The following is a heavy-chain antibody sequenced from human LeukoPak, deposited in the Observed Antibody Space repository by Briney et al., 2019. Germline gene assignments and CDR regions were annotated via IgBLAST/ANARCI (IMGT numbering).Heavy chain of an antibody. J-gene: IGHJ4*02. CDR1: VGSPSSGTYY. Sequence: SETLSLTCTVSVGSPSSGTYYWSWTRQPAGEGLEWIGRIYTSGSTNYNPSLKSRVTISVNTSKNQFSLKLSSVTAADTAGYYGARESPGGSSGTYWGQGTLVTVSS. CDR2: IYTSGST. D-gene: IGHD6-19*01. CDR3: ARESPGGSSGTY. V-gene: IGHV4-61*02.